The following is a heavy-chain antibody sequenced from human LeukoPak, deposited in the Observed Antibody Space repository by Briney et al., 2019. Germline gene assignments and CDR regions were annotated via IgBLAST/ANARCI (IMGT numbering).Heavy chain of an antibody. Sequence: SETLSLTCTVSGGFITSGIHWWSWARQTPGKGLEWIGEIYQSGTTNYKPSLKSRVTMPLDKSRNLFSLQLSSVTAADTAVYYCATYFYGDYALHYFDYWGQGALVTVSS. D-gene: IGHD4-17*01. J-gene: IGHJ4*02. CDR2: IYQSGTT. V-gene: IGHV4-4*02. CDR3: ATYFYGDYALHYFDY. CDR1: GGFITSGIHW.